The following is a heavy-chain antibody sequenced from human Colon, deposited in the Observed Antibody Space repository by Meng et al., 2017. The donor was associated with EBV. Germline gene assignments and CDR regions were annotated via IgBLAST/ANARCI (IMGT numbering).Heavy chain of an antibody. Sequence: VPLLQAGAEVKKPGASVRVSCEASGYTFASYGISWLRQAPGQGLEWMGWFVNNVDTYSAQKFQGRVTMTTDTHTSTAFMELRSLRSDDTAVYYCARGTPGRSYSDYWGQGTLVTVSS. CDR3: ARGTPGRSYSDY. J-gene: IGHJ4*02. CDR2: FVNNVDT. V-gene: IGHV1-18*01. D-gene: IGHD3-10*01. CDR1: GYTFASYG.